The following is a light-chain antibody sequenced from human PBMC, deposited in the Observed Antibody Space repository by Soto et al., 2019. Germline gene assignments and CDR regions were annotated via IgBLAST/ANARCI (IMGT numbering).Light chain of an antibody. CDR2: AAS. Sequence: DIPLTQSPSSLSASVGDTVTITCRASQTVSRYLNWYQQKSGTAPKLLIYAASTLHTGVPSRFSGRGSGTDFTLTINNLQREDLADYFCQQTYSNLWTFGQGTKVEIK. V-gene: IGKV1-39*01. CDR3: QQTYSNLWT. J-gene: IGKJ1*01. CDR1: QTVSRY.